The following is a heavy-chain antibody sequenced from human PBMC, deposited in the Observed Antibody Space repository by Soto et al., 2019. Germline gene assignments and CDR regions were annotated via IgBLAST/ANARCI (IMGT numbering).Heavy chain of an antibody. CDR2: ISGSGGST. J-gene: IGHJ4*02. Sequence: GGALRLSCAAAGFTFCIYAIGWGRPAPGKGLEWVSAISGSGGSTYYADSVKGRFTISRDNSKNTLYLQMNSLRADDTAVYYCAKATRGGAATLIRDYWGQGTLVTVSS. D-gene: IGHD6-13*01. CDR1: GFTFCIYA. CDR3: AKATRGGAATLIRDY. V-gene: IGHV3-23*01.